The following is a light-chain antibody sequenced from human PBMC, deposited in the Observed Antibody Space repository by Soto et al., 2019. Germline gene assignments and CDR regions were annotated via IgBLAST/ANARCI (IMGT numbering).Light chain of an antibody. CDR3: QQYINWPPYT. J-gene: IGKJ2*01. CDR2: GAS. CDR1: QSVGSN. V-gene: IGKV3-15*01. Sequence: EIVMTQSPATLSVSPGERATLSCRASQSVGSNLAWYQQKPGQAPRLLIFGASTRATTIPARFSGSGSGTEFTLTISSLQSEDFAVYYCQQYINWPPYTFGQGTKLEIK.